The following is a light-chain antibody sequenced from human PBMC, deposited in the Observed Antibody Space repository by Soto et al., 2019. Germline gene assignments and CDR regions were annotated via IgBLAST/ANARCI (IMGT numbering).Light chain of an antibody. CDR1: QSVGSL. CDR2: RAS. CDR3: QQYNNWPIT. V-gene: IGKV3-15*01. J-gene: IGKJ5*01. Sequence: EVVLTQSPATLSVSPGERAILSCWASQSVGSLLAWYQQKPGQAPRLLIYRASTRATDIPARFSGRGSGTEFSLTINNLQSEDSAVYYCQQYNNWPITFGQGTRLEI.